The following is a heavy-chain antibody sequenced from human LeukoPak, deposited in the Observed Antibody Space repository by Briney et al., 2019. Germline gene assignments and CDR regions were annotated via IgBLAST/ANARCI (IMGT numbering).Heavy chain of an antibody. D-gene: IGHD3-22*01. CDR2: ISGSGGST. Sequence: GGSLRLSCAASGFTFSSYAMSWVRQAPGEGLDWVSGISGSGGSTYYADSVKGRFTISRDNSKNTLYLQMNSLRAEDTAVYYCAKVMYYYDSSGYPYFDCWGQGTLVTVSS. V-gene: IGHV3-23*01. CDR1: GFTFSSYA. CDR3: AKVMYYYDSSGYPYFDC. J-gene: IGHJ4*02.